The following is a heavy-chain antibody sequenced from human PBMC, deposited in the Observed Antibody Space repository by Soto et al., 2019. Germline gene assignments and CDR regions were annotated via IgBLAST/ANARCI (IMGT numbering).Heavy chain of an antibody. CDR1: GFTFSSYA. V-gene: IGHV3-23*01. CDR2: ISGSGGST. CDR3: ARDFYSSRVEHQGY. Sequence: GGSLRLSCAASGFTFSSYAMSWVRQAPGKGLEWVSAISGSGGSTYYADSVKGRFTISRDTSKSTLYLQMSSLRAEDTAVYYCARDFYSSRVEHQGYWGQGTLVTVSS. J-gene: IGHJ4*02. D-gene: IGHD6-13*01.